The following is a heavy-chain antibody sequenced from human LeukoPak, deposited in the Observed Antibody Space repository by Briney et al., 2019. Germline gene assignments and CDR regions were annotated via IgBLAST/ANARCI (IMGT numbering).Heavy chain of an antibody. Sequence: GGSLRLSCAASGFTLSSYSMNWVRQAPGKGLEWVSSISSSSSYIYYADSVKGRFTISRDNAKNSLYLQMNSLRAEDTAVYYCARDRFIAVAGIDYWGQGTLVTVSS. CDR1: GFTLSSYS. V-gene: IGHV3-21*01. D-gene: IGHD6-19*01. CDR2: ISSSSSYI. CDR3: ARDRFIAVAGIDY. J-gene: IGHJ4*02.